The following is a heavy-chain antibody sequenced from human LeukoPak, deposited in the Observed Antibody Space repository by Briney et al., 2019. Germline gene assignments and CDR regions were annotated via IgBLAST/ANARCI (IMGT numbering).Heavy chain of an antibody. CDR2: IYPGDSDT. CDR3: ATPQVSGWNFDY. D-gene: IGHD6-19*01. J-gene: IGHJ4*02. Sequence: GESLKIYCKGSGYRFTSYWIGWVRQMPGKGLEWMGSIYPGDSDTRYSPSFQGQVTISADKSITTAYLQWSSLKASDTAIYYCATPQVSGWNFDYWGQGTLVTVSS. CDR1: GYRFTSYW. V-gene: IGHV5-51*01.